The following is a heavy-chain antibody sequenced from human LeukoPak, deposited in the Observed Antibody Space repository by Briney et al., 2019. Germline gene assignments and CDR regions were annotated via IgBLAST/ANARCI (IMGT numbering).Heavy chain of an antibody. CDR3: ARPLDSSNNYFDY. D-gene: IGHD6-13*01. CDR1: GFTFSSYS. CDR2: ISSSSSYI. V-gene: IGHV3-21*01. Sequence: GGSLRLSCAASGFTFSSYSMNWVRQAPGKGLEWVSSISSSSSYIYYADSVKGRLTISRDNAESSLYLQMNSLRAEDTAVYYCARPLDSSNNYFDYWGQGTLVTVSS. J-gene: IGHJ4*02.